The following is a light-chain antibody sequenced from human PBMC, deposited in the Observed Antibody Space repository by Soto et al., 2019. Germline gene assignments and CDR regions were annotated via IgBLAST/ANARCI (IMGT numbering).Light chain of an antibody. CDR2: AAS. J-gene: IGKJ4*01. CDR1: QGISSW. Sequence: IHMTQSPSSMSASVGYRANITCRASQGISSWLAWYQQKQGKVPKHLIYAASSLQSGVPSRFSGSGYGTDFNLTISSLQPEDFATYYCQQANSFPLTFGGGTKVDIK. V-gene: IGKV1-12*01. CDR3: QQANSFPLT.